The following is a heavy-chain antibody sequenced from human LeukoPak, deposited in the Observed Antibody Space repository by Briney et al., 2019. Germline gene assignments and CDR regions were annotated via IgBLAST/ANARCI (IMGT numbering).Heavy chain of an antibody. D-gene: IGHD6-19*01. CDR2: ISAYNGNT. Sequence: ASVKVSCKASGYTFTSYGISWVRQAPGQGIEWMGWISAYNGNTNYAQKLQGRVTMTTDTSTSTAYMELRSLRSDDTAVYYCARATGEENSSGWYLWFDPWGQGTLVTVSS. J-gene: IGHJ5*02. CDR3: ARATGEENSSGWYLWFDP. CDR1: GYTFTSYG. V-gene: IGHV1-18*01.